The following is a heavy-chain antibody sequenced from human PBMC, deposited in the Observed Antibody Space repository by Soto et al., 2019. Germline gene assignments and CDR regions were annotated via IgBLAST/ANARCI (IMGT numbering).Heavy chain of an antibody. CDR1: GYTFTNYY. CDR3: ARGLITAAGTTLSH. CDR2: INPGGGST. D-gene: IGHD6-13*01. J-gene: IGHJ4*02. V-gene: IGHV1-46*01. Sequence: QVQLVQSGAEVKKPGASIKVSCKASGYTFTNYYMHWVRQAPGQGLEWMGIINPGGGSTTYAQKFQGRVTMTRDTSTSTVYVELSSLRSEDTAVYYCARGLITAAGTTLSHWGQGTLVTVSS.